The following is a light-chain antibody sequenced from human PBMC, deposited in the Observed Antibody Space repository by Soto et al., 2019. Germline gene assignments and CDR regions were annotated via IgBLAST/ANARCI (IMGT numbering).Light chain of an antibody. Sequence: EIVMTQSPATLSVSPGERATLSCRASQSVSSNLAWYKQKPGQAPRLLIYGASTRATGIPARFSGSGSGTDFTLTIRRLEPEDFAVYYCQQYGSPRTFGQGTKLDIK. J-gene: IGKJ1*01. V-gene: IGKV3-15*01. CDR1: QSVSSN. CDR2: GAS. CDR3: QQYGSPRT.